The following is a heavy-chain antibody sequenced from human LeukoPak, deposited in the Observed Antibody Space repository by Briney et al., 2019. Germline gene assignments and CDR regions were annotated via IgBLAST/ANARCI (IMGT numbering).Heavy chain of an antibody. J-gene: IGHJ6*02. CDR2: IWYGGSNK. D-gene: IGHD2-15*01. CDR3: ARVGYCSGGSCYSFHYGMDV. CDR1: GFTFSSYG. Sequence: GGSPRLSCAASGFTFSSYGMPWVRPAPGKGLGGGGVIWYGGSNKYYADSVKGRFTISRDNSKNTLYLQMNSLRAEDTAVYYCARVGYCSGGSCYSFHYGMDVWGQGTTVTVSS. V-gene: IGHV3-33*01.